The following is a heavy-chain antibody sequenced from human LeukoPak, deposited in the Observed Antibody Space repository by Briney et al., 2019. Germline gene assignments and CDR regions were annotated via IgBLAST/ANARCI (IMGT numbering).Heavy chain of an antibody. CDR1: GYTFTNYY. D-gene: IGHD6-19*01. Sequence: ASVKVSCKASGYTFTNYYMHWVRQAPGQGLEWMGWINPNSGGTNYAQKFQGRVTMTRDTSISTAYMELSRLRSDDTAVYYCARDQKQWLFDGAPGPWGQGTLVTVSS. J-gene: IGHJ5*02. V-gene: IGHV1-2*02. CDR2: INPNSGGT. CDR3: ARDQKQWLFDGAPGP.